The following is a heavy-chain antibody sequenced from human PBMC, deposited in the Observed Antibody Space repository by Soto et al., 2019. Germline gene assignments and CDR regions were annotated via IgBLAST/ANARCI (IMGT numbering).Heavy chain of an antibody. CDR3: ARKTDTAMAKGYYGMDV. J-gene: IGHJ6*02. D-gene: IGHD5-18*01. Sequence: GASVKVSCKASGYTFTSYGISWVRQAPGQGLEWMGWISAYNGNTNYAQKLQGRVTMTTDTSTSTAYMELRSLRSDDTAVYYCARKTDTAMAKGYYGMDVWGQGTTVTVSS. CDR1: GYTFTSYG. V-gene: IGHV1-18*04. CDR2: ISAYNGNT.